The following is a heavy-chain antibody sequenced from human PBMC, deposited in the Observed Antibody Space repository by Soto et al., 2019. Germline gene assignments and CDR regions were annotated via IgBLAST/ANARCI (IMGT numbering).Heavy chain of an antibody. Sequence: QVQLRESGPGLVKPSGTLFLTCAVSSGSVNSSNWWRWVHQPPGQGLEWIGEIYHGGSANYNPSPRSRVTMSVDKSKNQVFLQLSSMTAADSAVYYCARDPAAAGTFDYWGQGTLVTVSS. CDR3: ARDPAAAGTFDY. J-gene: IGHJ4*02. D-gene: IGHD6-13*01. CDR2: IYHGGSA. CDR1: SGSVNSSNW. V-gene: IGHV4-4*02.